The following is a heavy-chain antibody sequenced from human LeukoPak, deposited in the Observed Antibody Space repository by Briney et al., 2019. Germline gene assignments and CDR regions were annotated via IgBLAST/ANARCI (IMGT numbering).Heavy chain of an antibody. CDR1: GGSFSGYY. D-gene: IGHD3-9*01. CDR2: INHSGST. J-gene: IGHJ2*01. CDR3: AGSDTTGYSPREWDYWYFDL. Sequence: SETLSLTCAVYGGSFSGYYWSWIRQPPGKGLEWIGEINHSGSTNYNPSLKSRVTISVDTSKNQFSLKLSSVTAADTAVYYCAGSDTTGYSPREWDYWYFDLWGRGTLVTVSS. V-gene: IGHV4-34*01.